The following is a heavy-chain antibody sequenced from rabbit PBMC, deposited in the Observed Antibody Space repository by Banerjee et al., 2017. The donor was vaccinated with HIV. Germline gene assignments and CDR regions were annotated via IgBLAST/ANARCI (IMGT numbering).Heavy chain of an antibody. D-gene: IGHD1-1*01. V-gene: IGHV1S45*01. CDR2: IYAGDSGNT. CDR3: ARITTRGYYEIYYFNL. CDR1: GFSFSNGYV. J-gene: IGHJ4*01. Sequence: EESGGDLVKPEGSLTLTCTASGFSFSNGYVICWVRQAPGKGLEWVACIYAGDSGNTHYASWAKGRFTISKTSSTTVTLQMTILTAADTATYFCARITTRGYYEIYYFNLWGPGTLVTVS.